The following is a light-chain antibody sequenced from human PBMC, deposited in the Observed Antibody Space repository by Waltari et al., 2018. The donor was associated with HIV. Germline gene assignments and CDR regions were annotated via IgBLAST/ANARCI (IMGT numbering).Light chain of an antibody. CDR3: QQLHVYPLT. CDR1: QNISSH. CDR2: AAS. V-gene: IGKV1-9*01. J-gene: IGKJ4*01. Sequence: DIQLTQSPSFLSASVGDRVTVSCRASQNISSHLAWFQQKPGKAPRPLIYAASSLQRGVPSRFSGSGSGTEFTLTISSLQPEDFATYFCQQLHVYPLTFGGGTKVEI.